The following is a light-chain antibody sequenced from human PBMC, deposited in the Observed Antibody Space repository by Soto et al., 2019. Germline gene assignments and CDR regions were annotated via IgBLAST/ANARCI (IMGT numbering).Light chain of an antibody. CDR3: RQYDNWLYT. Sequence: VVMTQSPVTLSVSPGERATLSCSASQSVNNNLAWYQQKPGQAPRLLIYAASTRATDIPARFTGSGSGTEFTLTISSLQSEDFSIYYCRQYDNWLYTFGQGTKVDIK. CDR1: QSVNNN. V-gene: IGKV3-15*01. CDR2: AAS. J-gene: IGKJ2*01.